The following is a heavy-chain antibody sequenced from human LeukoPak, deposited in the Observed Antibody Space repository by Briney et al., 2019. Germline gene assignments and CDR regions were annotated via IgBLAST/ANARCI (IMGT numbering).Heavy chain of an antibody. V-gene: IGHV4-4*07. Sequence: PSETLSLTCTVSGGSISSYYWSWIRQPAGKGLEWIGRIYTSGSANYNPSLKSRVTMSVDTSKNQFSLKLSSVTAADTAVYYCARGDFWSGYPPGYYMDVWGKGTTVTVSS. CDR2: IYTSGSA. D-gene: IGHD3-3*01. CDR3: ARGDFWSGYPPGYYMDV. J-gene: IGHJ6*03. CDR1: GGSISSYY.